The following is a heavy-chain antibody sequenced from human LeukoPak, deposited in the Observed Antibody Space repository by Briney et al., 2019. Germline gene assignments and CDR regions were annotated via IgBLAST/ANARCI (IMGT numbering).Heavy chain of an antibody. CDR2: IKSETDGGTT. Sequence: GSLRLSCAVSGFTFNTAWMSWVRQAPGKGLEYIGRIKSETDGGTTYYAAPLKGRFTISRDDSKNTLYLQMNSLKIEDTALYYCTKDLGLWGQGTLVTVSS. V-gene: IGHV3-15*01. CDR3: TKDLGL. CDR1: GFTFNTAW. J-gene: IGHJ1*01.